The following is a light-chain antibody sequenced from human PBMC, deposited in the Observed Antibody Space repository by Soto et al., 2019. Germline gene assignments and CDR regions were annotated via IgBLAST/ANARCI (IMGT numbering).Light chain of an antibody. J-gene: IGLJ3*02. V-gene: IGLV1-47*01. CDR3: ASWDDTLFGWV. CDR1: TSNIGSNY. Sequence: QSVLTQPPSASGTPGQGVTISCSGSTSNIGSNYVYWYQQLPGTAPKLLIYRNNQRPSGVPDRFSGSKSGTSASLAISGLRSDDEADYFCASWDDTLFGWVFGGGTKLTVL. CDR2: RNN.